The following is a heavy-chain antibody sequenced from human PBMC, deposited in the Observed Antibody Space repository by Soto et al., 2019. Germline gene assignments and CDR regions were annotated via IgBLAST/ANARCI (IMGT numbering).Heavy chain of an antibody. V-gene: IGHV3-30*03. CDR1: GFTFSSYG. CDR2: ISYDGSNK. CDR3: ARHPRDDYNYGGSGIFDY. J-gene: IGHJ4*02. Sequence: PGGSLRLSCAASGFTFSSYGMHGVRQAPGKGLEWVAVISYDGSNKYYADSVKGRFTISRDNSKNTLYLQMNSLRAEDTAVYYCARHPRDDYNYGGSGIFDYWGQGTLVTVSS. D-gene: IGHD4-4*01.